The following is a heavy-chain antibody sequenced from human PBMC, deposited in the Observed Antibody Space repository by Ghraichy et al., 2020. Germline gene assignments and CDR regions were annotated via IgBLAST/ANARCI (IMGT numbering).Heavy chain of an antibody. Sequence: GGSLRLSCAASGLTFSSYWMHWVRQAPGKGLEWVSHIKTDGSTTSYADSVRGRFTISRDNAKNTLYLQMNSLRADDTAVYYCSTSPRADRGNYWGQGTRVTVSS. CDR3: STSPRADRGNY. J-gene: IGHJ4*02. D-gene: IGHD3-10*01. CDR2: IKTDGSTT. CDR1: GLTFSSYW. V-gene: IGHV3-74*01.